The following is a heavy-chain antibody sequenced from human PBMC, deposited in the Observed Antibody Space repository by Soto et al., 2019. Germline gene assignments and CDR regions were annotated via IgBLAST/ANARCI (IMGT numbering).Heavy chain of an antibody. CDR3: ARTTSLQLYYMDV. V-gene: IGHV6-1*01. J-gene: IGHJ6*03. D-gene: IGHD1-26*01. CDR1: GDAVSSKSAA. Sequence: PSQTPSLTCAISGDAVSSKSAAWNWIWQSPSGGLEWLGRTYYRSRWYNDYAVSVRSRLTLNPDTSKKQFSLHLNSVTPEDIAVYCWARTTSLQLYYMDVWGKGTTVTFPS. CDR2: TYYRSRWYN.